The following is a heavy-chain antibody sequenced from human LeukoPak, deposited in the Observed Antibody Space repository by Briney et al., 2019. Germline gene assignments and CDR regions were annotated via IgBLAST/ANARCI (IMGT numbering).Heavy chain of an antibody. CDR1: GFTFSSYG. J-gene: IGHJ4*02. D-gene: IGHD6-19*01. V-gene: IGHV3-30*02. CDR3: AKRDTSGWPPVGLGY. Sequence: GGSLRLSCAASGFTFSSYGMHWVRQAPGKGLEWVAFIRYDGSNKYYADSVKGRFTISRDNSKNTLYLQMNSLRAEDTAVYCCAKRDTSGWPPVGLGYWGQGTLVTVSS. CDR2: IRYDGSNK.